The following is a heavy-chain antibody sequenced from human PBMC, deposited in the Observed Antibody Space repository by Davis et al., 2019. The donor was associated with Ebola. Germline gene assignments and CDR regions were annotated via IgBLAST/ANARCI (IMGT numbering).Heavy chain of an antibody. CDR2: INHSGST. Sequence: SETLSLTCAVSGGSISSGGYYWSWIRQHPGKGLEWIGEINHSGSTNYNPSLKSRVTISVDTSKNQFSLKLSSVTAADTAVYYCARETYGDYGLYYYGMDVWGQGTTVTVSS. CDR1: GGSISSGGYY. J-gene: IGHJ6*02. V-gene: IGHV4-31*11. CDR3: ARETYGDYGLYYYGMDV. D-gene: IGHD4-17*01.